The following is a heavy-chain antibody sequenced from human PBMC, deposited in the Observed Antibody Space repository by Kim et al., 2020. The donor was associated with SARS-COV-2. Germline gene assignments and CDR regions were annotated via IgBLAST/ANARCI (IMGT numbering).Heavy chain of an antibody. D-gene: IGHD3-3*01. CDR1: GGSISSSSYY. J-gene: IGHJ4*02. V-gene: IGHV4-39*01. Sequence: SETLSLTCTVSGGSISSSSYYWGWIRQPPGKGLEWIGSIYYSGSTYYNPSLKSRVTISVDTSKNQFSLMLSSVTAADTAVYYCARHRPADDSRGYYFDYWGQGTLVTVSS. CDR2: IYYSGST. CDR3: ARHRPADDSRGYYFDY.